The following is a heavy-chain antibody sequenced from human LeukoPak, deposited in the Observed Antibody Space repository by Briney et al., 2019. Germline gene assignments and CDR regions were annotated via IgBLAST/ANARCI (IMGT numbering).Heavy chain of an antibody. V-gene: IGHV1-69*13. D-gene: IGHD3-3*01. J-gene: IGHJ4*02. CDR2: IIAIFGSA. Sequence: SVKVSCKASGGTFSSYAISWVRQAPGQGLEWMGGIIAIFGSANYAQKFQGRVTITADESTSTAYMELSSLRSEDTAVYYCARGKRGYYHGYGFDYWGQGTLVTASS. CDR3: ARGKRGYYHGYGFDY. CDR1: GGTFSSYA.